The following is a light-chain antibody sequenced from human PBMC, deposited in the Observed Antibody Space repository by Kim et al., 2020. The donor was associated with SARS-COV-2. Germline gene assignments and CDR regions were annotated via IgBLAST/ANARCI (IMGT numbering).Light chain of an antibody. CDR3: QQYGSCPLT. J-gene: IGKJ2*01. CDR2: AAS. V-gene: IGKV3-20*01. Sequence: ERATPPCRARQGSDIIFVAWYRQRPRQTPSLLSYAASLSADVIPDRFSGSGYRTEFSLTICRLETADFAVYYCQQYGSCPLTFGPGTKVGIK. CDR1: QGSDIIF.